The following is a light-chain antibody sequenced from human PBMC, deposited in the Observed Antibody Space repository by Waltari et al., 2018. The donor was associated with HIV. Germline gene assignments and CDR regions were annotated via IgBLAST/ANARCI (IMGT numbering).Light chain of an antibody. Sequence: SYVLTQPPSVSVAPGQTATMTCGGDNIGAKSVNWYQQKPGQAPVLVVYDDGDRPSEIPERFSGSNSGNTATRTIRRVEAGDEADYYCQVWDSSSDHVVFGGGTKVTVL. CDR3: QVWDSSSDHVV. V-gene: IGLV3-21*02. J-gene: IGLJ2*01. CDR1: NIGAKS. CDR2: DDG.